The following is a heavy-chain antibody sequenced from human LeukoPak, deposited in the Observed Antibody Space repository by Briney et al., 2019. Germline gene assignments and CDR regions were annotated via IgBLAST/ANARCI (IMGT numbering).Heavy chain of an antibody. CDR3: ARGNIGYCSSTSCYGGDY. CDR1: GFTFSSYS. J-gene: IGHJ4*02. D-gene: IGHD2-2*01. Sequence: GGSLRLSCAASGFTFSSYSMNWVRQAPGKGLEWVSYISISSSTIYYADSVKGRFTISRDNAKNSLYLQMNSLRAEDTAVYYCARGNIGYCSSTSCYGGDYWGQGTLVTVSS. CDR2: ISISSSTI. V-gene: IGHV3-48*01.